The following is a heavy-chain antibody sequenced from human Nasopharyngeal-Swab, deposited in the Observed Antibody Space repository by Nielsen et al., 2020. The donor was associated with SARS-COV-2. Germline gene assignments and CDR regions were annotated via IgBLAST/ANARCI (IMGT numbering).Heavy chain of an antibody. CDR1: GGSVSGYY. V-gene: IGHV4-34*01. D-gene: IGHD6-13*01. CDR2: INNSGRT. J-gene: IGHJ4*02. CDR3: AEKGYISSWCVY. Sequence: SETLSLTCGVYGGSVSGYYWNWIRQPPGKGLEWIGEINNSGRTHYNPSLKSRVTISLDTSQKQFSLKLTSVTAADTAVYYCAEKGYISSWCVYWGQGTLVTVSS.